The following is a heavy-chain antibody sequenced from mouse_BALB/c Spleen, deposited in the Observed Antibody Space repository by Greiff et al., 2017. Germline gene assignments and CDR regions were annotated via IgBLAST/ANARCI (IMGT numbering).Heavy chain of an antibody. CDR3: ARDRGTTALFDY. CDR2: IWAGGST. V-gene: IGHV2-9*02. Sequence: VKLVESGPGLVAPSQSLSITCTVSGFSLTSYGVHWVRQPPGKGLEWLGVIWAGGSTNYNSALMSRLSISKDNSTSQVFLKMNSLQTDDTAMDYCARDRGTTALFDYWGQGTTLTVSA. D-gene: IGHD1-2*01. J-gene: IGHJ2*01. CDR1: GFSLTSYG.